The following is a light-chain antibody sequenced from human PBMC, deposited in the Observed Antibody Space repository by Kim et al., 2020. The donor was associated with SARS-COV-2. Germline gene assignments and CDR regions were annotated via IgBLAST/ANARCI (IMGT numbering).Light chain of an antibody. V-gene: IGLV2-23*02. Sequence: QSALTQPASVSGSPGQSITISCTATSSDVGSYNLVSWYQQHPGKAPKLMVFEVSKRPSGVSNRFSGSKSGNTASLTISGLQAEDEADYYCCSYAGSSTLWVFGGGTQLTVL. CDR1: SSDVGSYNL. CDR3: CSYAGSSTLWV. CDR2: EVS. J-gene: IGLJ3*02.